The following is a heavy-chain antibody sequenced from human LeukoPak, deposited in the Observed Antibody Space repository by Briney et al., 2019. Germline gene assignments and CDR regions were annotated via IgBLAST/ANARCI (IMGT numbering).Heavy chain of an antibody. V-gene: IGHV3-30*04. J-gene: IGHJ6*03. CDR1: GFTFSDHA. Sequence: GGSLRLSCAATGFTFSDHAVHWVRQAPGKGLGWGAVISHDGVNQKYADSVKGRFTVSRDNSENMQFLQMNALRPEDTAVYYCARDWAARLLRYYYYMDVWGKGTTVTVS. CDR3: ARDWAARLLRYYYYMDV. CDR2: ISHDGVNQ. D-gene: IGHD6-6*01.